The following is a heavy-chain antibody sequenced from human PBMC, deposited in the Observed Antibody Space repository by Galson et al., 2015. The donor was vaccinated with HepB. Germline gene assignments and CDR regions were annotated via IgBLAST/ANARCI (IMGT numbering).Heavy chain of an antibody. Sequence: SLRLSCATSGFTFGDYTMSWFRQAPGKGLEWVGFLRSKASGGTTEYAASVKGRFTISRDDSKSIAYLQMNSLKTEDTAVYYCSRVGDGEGWFDPWGQGTLVTVSS. J-gene: IGHJ5*02. CDR3: SRVGDGEGWFDP. CDR1: GFTFGDYT. D-gene: IGHD5-24*01. CDR2: LRSKASGGTT. V-gene: IGHV3-49*03.